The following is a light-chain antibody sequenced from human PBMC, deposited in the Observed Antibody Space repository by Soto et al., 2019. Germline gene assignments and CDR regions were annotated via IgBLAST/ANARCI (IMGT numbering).Light chain of an antibody. Sequence: DIQMTQSPSTLSASVGDRVTITCRASQSLSSWLAWYQQKPGKAPKLLIYKASSLESGVPSRFSGSESGTEFTLTISSLQPYDFATYYCQQYNSYSPYTCGQGTKLEIK. CDR2: KAS. J-gene: IGKJ2*01. V-gene: IGKV1-5*03. CDR3: QQYNSYSPYT. CDR1: QSLSSW.